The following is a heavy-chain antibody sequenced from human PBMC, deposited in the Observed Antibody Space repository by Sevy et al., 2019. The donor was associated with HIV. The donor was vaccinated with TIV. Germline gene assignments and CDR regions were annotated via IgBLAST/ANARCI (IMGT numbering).Heavy chain of an antibody. CDR2: IKKDGSEK. V-gene: IGHV3-7*01. CDR3: ARALAAAASY. CDR1: GLTFRSYW. Sequence: GGSLRLSCAASGLTFRSYWMNWARQAPGKGLEGVANIKKDGSEKYYVDSVKGRFTISRDNAKTSMHLQMNSLRAEDTAVYYCARALAAAASYWGQGTLVTVSS. D-gene: IGHD6-25*01. J-gene: IGHJ4*02.